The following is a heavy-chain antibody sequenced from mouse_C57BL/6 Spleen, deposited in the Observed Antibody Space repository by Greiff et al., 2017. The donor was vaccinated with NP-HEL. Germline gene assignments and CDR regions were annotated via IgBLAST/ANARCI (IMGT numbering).Heavy chain of an antibody. J-gene: IGHJ4*01. D-gene: IGHD1-1*01. CDR3: ARSTLFIPDYAMDY. V-gene: IGHV1-81*01. CDR1: GYTFTSYG. Sequence: QVQLQQSGAELARPGASVKLSCKASGYTFTSYGISWVKQRTGQGLEWIGEIYPRSGNTYYNEKFKGKATLTADKSSSTAYMELRSLTSEDSAVYFCARSTLFIPDYAMDYWGQGTSVTVSS. CDR2: IYPRSGNT.